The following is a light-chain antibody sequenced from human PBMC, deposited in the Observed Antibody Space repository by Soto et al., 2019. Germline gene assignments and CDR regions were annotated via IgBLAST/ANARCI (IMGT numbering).Light chain of an antibody. CDR1: SSDVGGYNY. J-gene: IGLJ2*01. V-gene: IGLV2-8*01. Sequence: QPVLTQPPSASGSPGQSVTISCTGTSSDVGGYNYVSWYQQPPGKAPKLMIYEVSKRPSGVPDRFSGSKSGNTASLTVSGLQAEDEADYYCSSYAGSNNFVFGGGTKLTVL. CDR2: EVS. CDR3: SSYAGSNNFV.